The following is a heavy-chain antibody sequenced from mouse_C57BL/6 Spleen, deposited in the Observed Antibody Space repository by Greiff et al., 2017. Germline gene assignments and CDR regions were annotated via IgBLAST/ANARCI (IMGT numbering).Heavy chain of an antibody. CDR2: ISSGSSTI. CDR1: GFTFSDYG. J-gene: IGHJ2*01. D-gene: IGHD4-1*01. CDR3: ASANWDYFDY. V-gene: IGHV5-17*01. Sequence: EVKVEESGGGLVKPGGSLKLSCAASGFTFSDYGMHWVRQAPEKGLEWVAYISSGSSTIYYADTVKGRFTLSRDNAKNTLFLQMTSLRSEDTAMYYCASANWDYFDYWGQGTTLTVSS.